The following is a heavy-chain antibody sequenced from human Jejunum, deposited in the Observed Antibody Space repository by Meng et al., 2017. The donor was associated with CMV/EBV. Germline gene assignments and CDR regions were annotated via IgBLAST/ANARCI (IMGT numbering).Heavy chain of an antibody. J-gene: IGHJ4*02. CDR3: ARDSMRGGRFDY. CDR1: CFTFSDHY. CDR2: IKDNPNGYST. V-gene: IGHV3-72*01. Sequence: ACCFTFSDHYMDWFRQTPGKGLEWVSRIKDNPNGYSTQYTASVKGRFTISSDDSSNSLYLQMNSLMTRHAAEYLCARDSMRGGRFDYWGQGTLVTVSS.